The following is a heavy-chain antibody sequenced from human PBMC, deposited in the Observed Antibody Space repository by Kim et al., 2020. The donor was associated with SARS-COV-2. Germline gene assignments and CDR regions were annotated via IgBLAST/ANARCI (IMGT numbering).Heavy chain of an antibody. D-gene: IGHD2-15*01. CDR3: ARDHQKLYCTGGSCYPGWVDI. CDR2: ISFDGTNK. CDR1: GFTFSNSA. Sequence: GGSLRLSCAASGFTFSNSALHWVRQAPGKGLEWVAVISFDGTNKYYADSVKGRFTISRDNSKNTLYLQMNSLRAEDTAVYYCARDHQKLYCTGGSCYPGWVDIWGQGTMVTVSS. J-gene: IGHJ3*02. V-gene: IGHV3-30*04.